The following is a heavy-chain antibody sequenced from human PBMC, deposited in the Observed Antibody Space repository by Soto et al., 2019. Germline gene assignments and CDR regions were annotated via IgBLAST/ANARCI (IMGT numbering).Heavy chain of an antibody. Sequence: QVQLQESGPGLVKPSGTLSLTCTFSGGSISNNNWWTWVRQPPGKGLQWIGEIFHSGSTNFNPSLQSRVTISLDKSKNRFSLRLTSVTAADTAVYYCVRGTGKLVAGPYFDSWGQGTLVTVSS. D-gene: IGHD6-19*01. J-gene: IGHJ4*02. CDR1: GGSISNNNW. CDR2: IFHSGST. CDR3: VRGTGKLVAGPYFDS. V-gene: IGHV4-4*02.